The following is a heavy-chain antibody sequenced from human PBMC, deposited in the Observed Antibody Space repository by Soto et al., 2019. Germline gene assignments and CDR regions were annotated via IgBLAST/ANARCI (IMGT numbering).Heavy chain of an antibody. CDR3: AREIHLAGYCSSTSCYPTDYNWFDP. V-gene: IGHV3-33*01. Sequence: QVQLVESGGGVVQPGRSLRLSCAASGFTFSSYGMHWVRQAPGKGLEWVAVIWYDGSNKYYADSVKGRFTISRDNSKNTLYLQMNSLRAEDTAVYYCAREIHLAGYCSSTSCYPTDYNWFDPWGQGTLVTVSS. J-gene: IGHJ5*02. D-gene: IGHD2-2*01. CDR2: IWYDGSNK. CDR1: GFTFSSYG.